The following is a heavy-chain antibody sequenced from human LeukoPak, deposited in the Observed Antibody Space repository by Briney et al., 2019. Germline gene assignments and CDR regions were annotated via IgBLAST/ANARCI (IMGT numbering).Heavy chain of an antibody. CDR3: ARLGYCNTGSCYSLDY. Sequence: GGSLRLSCAASGFTFSSYSMNWVRQAPGKGLEWVSSIDGSSSYIYYADSVKGRFSVSRDNAKNSLFLQVNSLRAEDTALYYCARLGYCNTGSCYSLDYWGQGTLVTVSS. J-gene: IGHJ4*02. V-gene: IGHV3-21*01. CDR1: GFTFSSYS. D-gene: IGHD2-15*01. CDR2: IDGSSSYI.